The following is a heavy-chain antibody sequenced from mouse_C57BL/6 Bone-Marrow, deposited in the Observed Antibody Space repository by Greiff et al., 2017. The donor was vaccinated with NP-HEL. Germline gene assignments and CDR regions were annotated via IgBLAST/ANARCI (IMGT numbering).Heavy chain of an antibody. CDR1: GYTFTDYY. D-gene: IGHD1-1*01. J-gene: IGHJ1*03. Sequence: VQVVESGPELVKPGASVKISCKASGYTFTDYYINWVKQRPGQGLEWIGWIFPGSGSTYYNEKFKGKATLTVDKSSSTAYMLLSSLTSEDSAVYFCARLRYYGGWYFDVWGTGTTVTVSS. CDR2: IFPGSGST. V-gene: IGHV1-75*01. CDR3: ARLRYYGGWYFDV.